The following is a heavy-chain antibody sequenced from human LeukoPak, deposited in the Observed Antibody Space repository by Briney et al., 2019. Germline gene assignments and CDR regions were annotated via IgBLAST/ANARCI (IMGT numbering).Heavy chain of an antibody. V-gene: IGHV1-18*01. CDR3: ATRGGYCSSTSCYHLNYFDY. J-gene: IGHJ4*02. D-gene: IGHD2-2*01. CDR2: ISAYNSNT. Sequence: GASVKVSCKASGGTFSSYGISWVRQAPGQGLEWMGWISAYNSNTNYAQKLQGRVTMTTDTSTSTAYMELRSLRSDDTAVYYCATRGGYCSSTSCYHLNYFDYWGQGTLVTVSS. CDR1: GGTFSSYG.